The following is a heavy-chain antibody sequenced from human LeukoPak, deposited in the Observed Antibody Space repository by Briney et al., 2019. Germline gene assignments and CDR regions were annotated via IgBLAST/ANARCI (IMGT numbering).Heavy chain of an antibody. CDR1: GGSISSGDYY. V-gene: IGHV4-30-4*01. Sequence: KSSETLSLTCTVSGGSISSGDYYWSWIRQPPGKGLEWIGYIYYSGSTYYNPSLKSRVTISVDTSKNQFSLKLSSVTAADTAVYYCASPDSSGYSFDYWGQGTLVTVSS. CDR3: ASPDSSGYSFDY. D-gene: IGHD3-22*01. J-gene: IGHJ4*02. CDR2: IYYSGST.